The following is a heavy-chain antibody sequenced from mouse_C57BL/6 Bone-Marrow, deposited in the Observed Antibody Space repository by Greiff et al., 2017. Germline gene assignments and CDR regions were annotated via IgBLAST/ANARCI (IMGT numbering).Heavy chain of an antibody. Sequence: EVQRVESGGGLVQPGGSLKLSCAASGFTFSDYGMAWVRQAPRKGPEWVAFISNLAYSIYYADTVTGRFTISRENAKNTLYREMSSLRSEDTAMYYCARLLYGNFFDYWGQGTTLTVSS. CDR2: ISNLAYSI. J-gene: IGHJ2*01. V-gene: IGHV5-15*01. CDR1: GFTFSDYG. D-gene: IGHD2-1*01. CDR3: ARLLYGNFFDY.